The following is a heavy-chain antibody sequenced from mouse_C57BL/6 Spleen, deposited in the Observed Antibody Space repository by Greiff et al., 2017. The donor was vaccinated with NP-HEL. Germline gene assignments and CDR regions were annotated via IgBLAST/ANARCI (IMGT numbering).Heavy chain of an antibody. CDR1: GYTFTSYW. V-gene: IGHV1-50*01. CDR3: ARLGNYYFDY. J-gene: IGHJ2*01. CDR2: IDPSDSYT. Sequence: QVQLQQSGAELVKPGASVKLSCKASGYTFTSYWMQWVKQRPGQGLEWIGEIDPSDSYTNYNQKFKGKATLTVDTSSSTAYMQLSSLTSEDSAVYYCARLGNYYFDYWGQGTTLTVSS. D-gene: IGHD2-1*01.